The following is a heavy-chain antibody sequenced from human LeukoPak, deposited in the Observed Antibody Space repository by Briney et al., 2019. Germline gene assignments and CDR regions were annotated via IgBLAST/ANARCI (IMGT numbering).Heavy chain of an antibody. Sequence: GSLRLSCAASGFTFSSCWMSWVRQAPGKGLEWVANIKQDGSEKYYVDSVKGRFTISRDNAKNSLYLQMNSLRAEDTAVYYCARDWLRYFDWLPLDYWGQGTLVTVSS. CDR1: GFTFSSCW. D-gene: IGHD3-9*01. V-gene: IGHV3-7*01. CDR3: ARDWLRYFDWLPLDY. CDR2: IKQDGSEK. J-gene: IGHJ4*02.